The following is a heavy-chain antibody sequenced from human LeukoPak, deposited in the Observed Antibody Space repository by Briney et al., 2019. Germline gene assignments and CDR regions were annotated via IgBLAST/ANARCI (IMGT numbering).Heavy chain of an antibody. J-gene: IGHJ4*02. D-gene: IGHD1-14*01. Sequence: ASVKVSCKASGYTFTSFGISWVRQAPGQGLEWMGWIGVYNGATDYAQKFQGRVTMTTDTSTSTAYMELTSLRSDDTALYYCARDVAINRFDFWGQGTLVTVSS. V-gene: IGHV1-18*01. CDR1: GYTFTSFG. CDR3: ARDVAINRFDF. CDR2: IGVYNGAT.